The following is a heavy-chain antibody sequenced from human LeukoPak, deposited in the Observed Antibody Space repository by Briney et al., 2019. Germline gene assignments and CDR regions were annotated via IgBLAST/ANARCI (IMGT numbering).Heavy chain of an antibody. J-gene: IGHJ4*02. CDR2: ISYDGSNK. CDR1: GFTFSSYG. Sequence: GGSLRLSCAASGFTFSSYGMHWVRQAPGKGLEWVAVISYDGSNKYYADSVKGRFTISRDNSKNTLYLQMNSLRAEDTAVYYCATPTYYHDSSGYFYVPFGYWGQGTLVTVSS. D-gene: IGHD3-22*01. CDR3: ATPTYYHDSSGYFYVPFGY. V-gene: IGHV3-30*03.